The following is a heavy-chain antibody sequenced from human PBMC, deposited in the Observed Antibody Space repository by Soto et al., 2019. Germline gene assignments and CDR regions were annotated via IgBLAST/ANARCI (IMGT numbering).Heavy chain of an antibody. D-gene: IGHD3-3*01. J-gene: IGHJ6*02. V-gene: IGHV3-23*01. CDR2: IIDSGAST. CDR1: GCPFSSCA. Sequence: GGSMRLSCTASGCPFSSCARGWVRPATGKGLEWVSDIIDSGASTYYADSVKGRFTISRDNSKNTLYLQMNSLRAEDTAVYYCAKWDNYDFWSGYWTNYYYYGMDVWGQGTTVTVS. CDR3: AKWDNYDFWSGYWTNYYYYGMDV.